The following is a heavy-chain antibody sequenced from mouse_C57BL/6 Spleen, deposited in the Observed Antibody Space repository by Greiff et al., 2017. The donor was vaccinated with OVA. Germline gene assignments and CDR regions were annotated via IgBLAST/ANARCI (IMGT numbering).Heavy chain of an antibody. D-gene: IGHD2-5*01. CDR1: GFNIKDDY. Sequence: EVKLMESGAELVRPGASVKLSCTASGFNIKDDYMHWVKQRPEQGLEWIGWIDPENGDTEYASKLQGRATITADTSTNTAYLQLSSLTSEDTAVDYCTSPYSNYLFAYWGQGTLVTVSA. CDR3: TSPYSNYLFAY. CDR2: IDPENGDT. J-gene: IGHJ3*01. V-gene: IGHV14-4*01.